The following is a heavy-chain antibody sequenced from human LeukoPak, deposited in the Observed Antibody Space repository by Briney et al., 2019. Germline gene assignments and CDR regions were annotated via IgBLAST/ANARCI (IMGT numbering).Heavy chain of an antibody. CDR2: FSGRGGST. CDR3: AKSGAALAGPFDY. D-gene: IGHD6-19*01. Sequence: GGSLRLSCAASGFTFSSYSMNWVRQAPGKGLEWVSAFSGRGGSTYYADSVKGRFTISRDNSKNTLYLQMNSLRAEDTAVHYCAKSGAALAGPFDYWGQGTLVTVSS. J-gene: IGHJ4*02. CDR1: GFTFSSYS. V-gene: IGHV3-23*01.